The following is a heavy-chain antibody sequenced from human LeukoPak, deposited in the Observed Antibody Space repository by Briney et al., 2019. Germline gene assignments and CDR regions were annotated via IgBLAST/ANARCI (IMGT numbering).Heavy chain of an antibody. CDR1: RYTLTELS. Sequence: RASVNVSCKVSRYTLTELSMHWVRQAPGKGLEWMGGSDPESGKTTYAQKFQGRVTMTEDTSTDTAYMELSSLRSEDTAVYYCATGTQNYYHNSGYRNDAFDLWGQGTMITVSS. CDR3: ATGTQNYYHNSGYRNDAFDL. CDR2: SDPESGKT. D-gene: IGHD3-22*01. J-gene: IGHJ3*01. V-gene: IGHV1-24*01.